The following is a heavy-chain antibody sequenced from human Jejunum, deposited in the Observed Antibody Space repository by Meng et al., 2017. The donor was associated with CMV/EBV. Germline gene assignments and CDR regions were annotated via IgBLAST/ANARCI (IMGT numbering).Heavy chain of an antibody. J-gene: IGHJ4*02. CDR1: GYTFTNYY. V-gene: IGHV1-46*01. CDR3: ARELPDAYYFVH. Sequence: QVQLLQSGTVVNKPGASVKVSCNASGYTFTNYYMHWVRQAPGQGLEWMGMINPSGSSSKYAQKFQGRVTMTRDTSTSTAYMELSSLRFEATAIFYCARELPDAYYFVHWGQGTLVTVSS. D-gene: IGHD2-2*01. CDR2: INPSGSSS.